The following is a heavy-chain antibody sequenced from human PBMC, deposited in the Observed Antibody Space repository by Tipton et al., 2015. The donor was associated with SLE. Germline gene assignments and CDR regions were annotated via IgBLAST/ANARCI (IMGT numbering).Heavy chain of an antibody. CDR2: IYYSGSA. V-gene: IGHV4-59*01. CDR1: GGSISSYY. D-gene: IGHD2-2*01. Sequence: TLSLTCTVSGGSISSYYWSWIRQPPGKGLEWIGHIYYSGSADYNPSLKSRVTISVDTSKNQFSLRLSSVTAADTSVYYCASPGECCSGPSCYDWYFDLRGRGTLVTVSS. J-gene: IGHJ2*01. CDR3: ASPGECCSGPSCYDWYFDL.